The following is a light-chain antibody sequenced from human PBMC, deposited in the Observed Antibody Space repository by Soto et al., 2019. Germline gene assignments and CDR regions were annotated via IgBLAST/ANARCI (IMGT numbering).Light chain of an antibody. CDR3: QHYDNLLLT. Sequence: DIQMTQSPSSLSASVGDRVTITCRASQDISNYLNWYQQKPGKAPKLLIYDASSLKRGVPSRFSGSGSGTYFTITISSLQPEDIATYYCQHYDNLLLTFGGGTKVDIK. J-gene: IGKJ4*01. CDR1: QDISNY. CDR2: DAS. V-gene: IGKV1-33*01.